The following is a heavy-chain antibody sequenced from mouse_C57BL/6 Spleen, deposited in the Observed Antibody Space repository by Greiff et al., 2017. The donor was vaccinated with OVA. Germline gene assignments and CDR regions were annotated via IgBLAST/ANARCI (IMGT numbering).Heavy chain of an antibody. Sequence: EVKLMESGGGLVQPGGSMKLSCAASGFTFSDAWMDWVRQSPEKGLEWVAEIRNKANNHATYYAESVKGRFTISRDDSKSSVYLQMNSLRAEDTGIYYCTVIYYYGSSPYYFDYWGQGTTLTVSS. CDR2: IRNKANNHAT. V-gene: IGHV6-6*01. J-gene: IGHJ2*01. D-gene: IGHD1-1*01. CDR1: GFTFSDAW. CDR3: TVIYYYGSSPYYFDY.